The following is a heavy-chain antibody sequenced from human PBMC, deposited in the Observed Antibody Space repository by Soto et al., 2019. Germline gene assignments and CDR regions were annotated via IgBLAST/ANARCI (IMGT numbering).Heavy chain of an antibody. J-gene: IGHJ4*02. CDR2: IYHSGST. CDR1: GGSISSNNW. CDR3: AGQVDTTYSYNY. D-gene: IGHD2-15*01. Sequence: QVQLQESGPGLVKPSGTLSLTCAVSGGSISSNNWWSWVRQPPGKGLEWIGEIYHSGSTNYNPSLKGRVTMSVDQSQSQFSLNLGSLTAADTAVYYCAGQVDTTYSYNYWCQGTLVTVSS. V-gene: IGHV4-4*02.